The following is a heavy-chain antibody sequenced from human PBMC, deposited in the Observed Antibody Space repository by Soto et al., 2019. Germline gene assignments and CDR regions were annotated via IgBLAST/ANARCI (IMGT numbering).Heavy chain of an antibody. CDR2: IYYNGRT. D-gene: IGHD3-22*01. CDR1: GGSISSSDYY. Sequence: QMHLQESGPGLVKPSETLSLTCNVSGGSISSSDYYWGWVRQPPGEGLEWIGSIYYNGRTNYNPSFHSRVTISQDTSKNQFFLKMRSVDAADTAVYYCARQEGYLAGCQGFWGQGTLVTVSS. J-gene: IGHJ4*02. V-gene: IGHV4-39*01. CDR3: ARQEGYLAGCQGF.